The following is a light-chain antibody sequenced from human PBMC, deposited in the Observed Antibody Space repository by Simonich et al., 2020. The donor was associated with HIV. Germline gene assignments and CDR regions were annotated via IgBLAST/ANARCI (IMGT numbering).Light chain of an antibody. J-gene: IGKJ2*01. CDR2: WAS. Sequence: DIVMTQYPDSLAVSLGERATINCKSSQSVLYNSNNKNYLNLYQQKAGQPPKLLIYWASTRESGVPDRFSGGGSGTDFTLTISSLQAEDVAVYYCQQYNIIPPGYTFGQGTKLEIK. CDR1: QSVLYNSNNKNY. CDR3: QQYNIIPPGYT. V-gene: IGKV4-1*01.